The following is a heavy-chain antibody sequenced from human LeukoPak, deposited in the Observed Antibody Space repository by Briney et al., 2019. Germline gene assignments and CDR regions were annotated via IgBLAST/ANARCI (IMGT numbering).Heavy chain of an antibody. J-gene: IGHJ4*02. V-gene: IGHV4-34*01. Sequence: PSETLSLTCAVYGRSFSGYYWSWIRQPPGKGLEWSGEINHSGSTNYNPSLKSRVTISVDTSKNQFSLKLSSVTAADTAVYYCATHIVVVTAIYWGQGTLVTVSS. CDR1: GRSFSGYY. CDR2: INHSGST. CDR3: ATHIVVVTAIY. D-gene: IGHD2-21*02.